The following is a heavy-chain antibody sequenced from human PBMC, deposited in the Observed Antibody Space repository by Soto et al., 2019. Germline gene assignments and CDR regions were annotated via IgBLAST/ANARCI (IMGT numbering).Heavy chain of an antibody. CDR2: INHSGST. D-gene: IGHD3-22*01. CDR1: GGSFSGYY. Sequence: SETLSLTCAVYGGSFSGYYWSWIRQPPGKGLEWIGEINHSGSTNYNPSLKSRVTISVDASKNQFSLKLSSVTAADTAVYYCASENYYDSSGYYVNYWGQGTLVTVSS. V-gene: IGHV4-34*01. CDR3: ASENYYDSSGYYVNY. J-gene: IGHJ4*02.